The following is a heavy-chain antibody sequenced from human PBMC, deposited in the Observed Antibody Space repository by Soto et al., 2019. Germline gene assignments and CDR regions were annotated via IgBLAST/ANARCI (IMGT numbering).Heavy chain of an antibody. CDR2: IYYSGST. Sequence: PSETLSLTCTVSGGSISSGGYYWSWIRQHPGKGLEWIGYIYYSGSTYYNPSLKSRVTISVDTSKNQFSLKLSSVTAADTAVYYCARDSMMELRPYYYYMDVWGKGTTVTVSS. J-gene: IGHJ6*03. V-gene: IGHV4-31*03. CDR3: ARDSMMELRPYYYYMDV. D-gene: IGHD1-7*01. CDR1: GGSISSGGYY.